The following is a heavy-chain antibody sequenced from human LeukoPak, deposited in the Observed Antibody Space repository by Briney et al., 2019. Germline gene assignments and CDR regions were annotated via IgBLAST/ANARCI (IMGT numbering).Heavy chain of an antibody. CDR1: GGSISSYY. Sequence: SETLSLTCTVSGGSISSYYWSWIRQPPGKGLEWIGYIYKSGRTNYNPSLKSRVSVSVDTSKNQFSLKLSSVTPADTAVYYCARVAQEGYNLWGQGTLVTVSS. V-gene: IGHV4-59*01. J-gene: IGHJ4*02. CDR3: ARVAQEGYNL. CDR2: IYKSGRT. D-gene: IGHD5-24*01.